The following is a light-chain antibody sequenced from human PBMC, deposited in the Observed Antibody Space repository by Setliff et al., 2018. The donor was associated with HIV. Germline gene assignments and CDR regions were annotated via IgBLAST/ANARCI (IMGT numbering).Light chain of an antibody. CDR1: SSDVGGYNY. J-gene: IGLJ2*01. Sequence: QSVLTQPASVSGSPGQSITISCTGSSSDVGGYNYVSWYQQHPGNAPKLIIYDVTKRPSGVSNRFSGSKSGNTASLTISGLQAEDEADYYCSSYTTSSTSHVVFGGGTKVTVL. CDR3: SSYTTSSTSHVV. V-gene: IGLV2-14*01. CDR2: DVT.